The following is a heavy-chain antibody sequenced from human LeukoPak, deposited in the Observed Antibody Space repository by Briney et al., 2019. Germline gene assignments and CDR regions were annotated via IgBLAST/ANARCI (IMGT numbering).Heavy chain of an antibody. CDR1: GGTFSSYA. CDR3: ARGTVAVAGPFDY. V-gene: IGHV1-69*04. CDR2: IIPILGIA. Sequence: GASVKVSCTASGGTFSSYAISWVRQAPGQGLEWMGRIIPILGIANYAQKFQGRVTITADKSTSTAYMELSSLRSEDTAVYYCARGTVAVAGPFDYWGQGTLVTVSS. J-gene: IGHJ4*02. D-gene: IGHD6-19*01.